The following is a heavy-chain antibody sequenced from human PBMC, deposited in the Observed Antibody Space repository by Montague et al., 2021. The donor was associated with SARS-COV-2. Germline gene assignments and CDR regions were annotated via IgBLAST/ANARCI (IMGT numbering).Heavy chain of an antibody. Sequence: SETLSLTCTVSGGSISSSSYYWGWIRQSPGKGLEWIAEINYSGNTNYNFNPSLRSPVTISVDTSKIQFYLKLSSVTAADAGVYYCARGYPHTLTLIGLGGNSSIDYWGQGTLVTVSS. J-gene: IGHJ4*02. V-gene: IGHV4-39*01. CDR2: INYSGNT. CDR3: ARGYPHTLTLIGLGGNSSIDY. CDR1: GGSISSSSYY. D-gene: IGHD4-23*01.